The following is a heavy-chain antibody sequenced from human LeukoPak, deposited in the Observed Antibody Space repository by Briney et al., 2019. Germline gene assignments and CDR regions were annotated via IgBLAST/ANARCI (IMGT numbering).Heavy chain of an antibody. V-gene: IGHV3-23*01. J-gene: IGHJ3*02. CDR3: AKDPLRYFDWLLGEAFDI. D-gene: IGHD3-9*01. CDR1: GFTFSSYA. Sequence: GSLRLSCAASGFTFSSYAMSWVRQAPGKGLEWVSAISGIGGSTYYADSVKGRFTISRDNSKNTLYLQTNSLRAEDTAVYYCAKDPLRYFDWLLGEAFDIWGQGTMVTVSS. CDR2: ISGIGGST.